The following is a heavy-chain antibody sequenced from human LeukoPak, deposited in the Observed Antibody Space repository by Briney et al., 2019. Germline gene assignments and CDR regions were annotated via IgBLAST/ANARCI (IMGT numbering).Heavy chain of an antibody. J-gene: IGHJ4*02. D-gene: IGHD2-21*02. CDR3: VRHGVTEGCLDY. CDR1: GGSISSYY. CDR2: IYASGNT. Sequence: SETLSLTCTVSGGSISSYYWSWIRQPAGKGLEWIGRIYASGNTNYNPSLKSRVTMSVDTSKNLFALKLSSVTAADTAVYYCVRHGVTEGCLDYWGQGTLVTVSS. V-gene: IGHV4-4*07.